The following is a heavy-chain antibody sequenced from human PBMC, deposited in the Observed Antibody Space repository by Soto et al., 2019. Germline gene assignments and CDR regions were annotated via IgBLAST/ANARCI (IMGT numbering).Heavy chain of an antibody. J-gene: IGHJ6*02. D-gene: IGHD5-18*01. CDR1: GYTFTSYA. CDR2: INAGNGNT. Sequence: ASVKVSCKASGYTFTSYAMHWVRQAPGQRLEWMGWINAGNGNTKYSQKFQGRVTITRDTSASTAYMELSSLRSEDTAVYYCARESDTAMVFHYYYGMDVWGQGTTVT. V-gene: IGHV1-3*01. CDR3: ARESDTAMVFHYYYGMDV.